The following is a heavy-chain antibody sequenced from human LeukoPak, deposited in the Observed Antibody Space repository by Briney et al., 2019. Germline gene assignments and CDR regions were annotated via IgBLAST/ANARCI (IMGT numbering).Heavy chain of an antibody. CDR3: ARRDGTFDN. V-gene: IGHV4-59*08. D-gene: IGHD1-14*01. CDR2: IYYSGST. CDR1: GGSISSYY. Sequence: PSETLSLTCTVSGGSISSYYWSCIRQPSGKGLEWIGYIYYSGSTNYNPSLKSQVTISVDTSKNQFSLKLSSVTAADTAVYYCARRDGTFDNWGQGTLVTVSS. J-gene: IGHJ4*02.